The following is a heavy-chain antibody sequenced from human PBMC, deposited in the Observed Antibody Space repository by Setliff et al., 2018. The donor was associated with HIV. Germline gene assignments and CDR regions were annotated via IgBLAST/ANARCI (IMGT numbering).Heavy chain of an antibody. J-gene: IGHJ6*02. D-gene: IGHD3-9*01. Sequence: SETLSLTCTVSGGSISSSSYYWGWIRQPPGKGREWIGSIFYSGSTNYNPSLRSRVTISVDTSKNQVSLRLTSVTSADTALYYCARESQQYYDILTGFNYYYGMDVWGRGITVTVSS. CDR1: GGSISSSSYY. CDR2: IFYSGST. V-gene: IGHV4-39*07. CDR3: ARESQQYYDILTGFNYYYGMDV.